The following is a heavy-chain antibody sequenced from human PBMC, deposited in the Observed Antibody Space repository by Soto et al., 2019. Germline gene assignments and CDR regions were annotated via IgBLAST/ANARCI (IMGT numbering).Heavy chain of an antibody. D-gene: IGHD3-10*01. J-gene: IGHJ2*01. CDR1: VGTFSSYT. Sequence: QVQLVQSGAEVKKPGSSVKVSCKASVGTFSSYTISWVRQAPGQGLEWMGRIIPILGIANYAQKFQGRVTITADKSTRTAYMELSRLRSEDTAVYYCARANVASEGSTFDLWGRGPLVTVSS. CDR2: IIPILGIA. CDR3: ARANVASEGSTFDL. V-gene: IGHV1-69*02.